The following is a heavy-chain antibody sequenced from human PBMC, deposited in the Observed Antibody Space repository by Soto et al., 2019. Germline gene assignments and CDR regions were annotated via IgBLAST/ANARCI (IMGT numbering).Heavy chain of an antibody. CDR1: GFTFSSYA. V-gene: IGHV3-23*01. CDR3: AKASMTAVNFFDY. J-gene: IGHJ4*02. D-gene: IGHD4-17*01. CDR2: ISGSGGST. Sequence: GGSLRLSCAASGFTFSSYAMSWVRQAPGKGLEWVSAISGSGGSTYYADSVKGRFTISRDNSKNTLYLPMNSLSAEDTAVYYCAKASMTAVNFFDYWGQGTLVTVSS.